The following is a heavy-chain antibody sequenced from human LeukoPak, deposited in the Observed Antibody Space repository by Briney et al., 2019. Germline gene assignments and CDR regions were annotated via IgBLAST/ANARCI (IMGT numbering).Heavy chain of an antibody. CDR3: ARTNWGNWFDP. Sequence: GASVKVSCKASGYTFSNSAMNWVRQAPGQGLEWMGWINTNTGNPTYAQGFTGRFVFSLDTSVSTAYLQISSLKAEDTAVYYCARTNWGNWFDPWGQGTLVTVSS. D-gene: IGHD7-27*01. CDR2: INTNTGNP. J-gene: IGHJ5*02. V-gene: IGHV7-4-1*02. CDR1: GYTFSNSA.